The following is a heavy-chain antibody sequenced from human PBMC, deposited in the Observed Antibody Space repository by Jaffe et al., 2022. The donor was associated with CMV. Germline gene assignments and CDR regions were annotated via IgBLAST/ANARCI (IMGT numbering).Heavy chain of an antibody. D-gene: IGHD2-8*01. CDR1: GGTFSSYA. CDR3: AGRDGHRADYFDY. Sequence: QVQLVQSGAEVKKPGSSVKVSCKASGGTFSSYAISWVRQAPGQGLEWMGRIIPILGIANYAQKFQGRVTITADKSTSTAYMELSSLRSEDTAVYYCAGRDGHRADYFDYWGQGTLVTVSS. J-gene: IGHJ4*02. V-gene: IGHV1-69*09. CDR2: IIPILGIA.